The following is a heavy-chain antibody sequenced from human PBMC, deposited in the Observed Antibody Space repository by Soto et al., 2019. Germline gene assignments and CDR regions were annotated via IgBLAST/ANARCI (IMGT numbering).Heavy chain of an antibody. D-gene: IGHD2-21*01. CDR1: GGSISSGGYS. V-gene: IGHV4-30-2*03. CDR3: VSQDPEIANYFDY. CDR2: IYHSGST. Sequence: LSLTCAVSGGSISSGGYSWSWIRQPPGKGLEWIGYIYHSGSTYYNPSLKSRVTISVDTSKKQFSLDLSSVTAADTAVYYCVSQDPEIANYFDYWGQGALVTVYS. J-gene: IGHJ4*02.